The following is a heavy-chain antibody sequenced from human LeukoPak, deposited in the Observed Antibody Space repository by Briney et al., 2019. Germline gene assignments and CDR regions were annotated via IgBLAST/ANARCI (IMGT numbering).Heavy chain of an antibody. CDR1: GFTFSRYW. CDR2: MNQDGSAK. Sequence: GGSLRLSCAASGFTFSRYWLSWVRQAPGKGLEWVANMNQDGSAKYYVDSVKGRFTISRDNAKNSLYLQMNSLRAEDTAVYYRRRDEGWDAVVPSDIPPAKDYEVDVGGKGTTVTAS. J-gene: IGHJ6*03. V-gene: IGHV3-7*01. D-gene: IGHD2-2*01. CDR3: RRDEGWDAVVPSDIPPAKDYEVDV.